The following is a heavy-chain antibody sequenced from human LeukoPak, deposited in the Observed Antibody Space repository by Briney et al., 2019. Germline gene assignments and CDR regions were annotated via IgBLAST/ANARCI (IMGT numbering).Heavy chain of an antibody. Sequence: NPSETLSLTCAVYGGSFSRYYWSWIRQPPGKGLEWIGEINHSGSTNYNPSLKSRVTISVDTSKNQFSLKLSSVTAADTAVYYCAIAAAGTFHWGQGTLVTVSS. CDR2: INHSGST. J-gene: IGHJ4*02. D-gene: IGHD6-13*01. CDR3: AIAAAGTFH. CDR1: GGSFSRYY. V-gene: IGHV4-34*01.